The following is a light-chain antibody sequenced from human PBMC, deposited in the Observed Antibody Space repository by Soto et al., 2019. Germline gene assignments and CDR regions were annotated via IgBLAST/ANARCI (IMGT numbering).Light chain of an antibody. CDR2: GAS. CDR3: QNYNRAPWT. V-gene: IGKV1-27*01. J-gene: IGKJ1*01. Sequence: DIQMTQSPSSLSASVGARVTITCRASEDISNYLAWYQQKPGKVPKLLIYGASTLQSGVPSRFSGSGSGTDFTLTISSLQTEDVATYYCQNYNRAPWTFGQGTKVES. CDR1: EDISNY.